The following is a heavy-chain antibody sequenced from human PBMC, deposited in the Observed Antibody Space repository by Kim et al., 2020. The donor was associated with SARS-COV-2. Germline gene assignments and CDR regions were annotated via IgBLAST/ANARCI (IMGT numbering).Heavy chain of an antibody. V-gene: IGHV1-18*01. J-gene: IGHJ5*02. CDR3: ARDLLGITMVRGVIFPFFLGPYNWFDP. CDR1: GYTFTSYG. CDR2: ISAYNGNT. D-gene: IGHD3-10*01. Sequence: ASVKVSCKASGYTFTSYGISWVRQAPGQGLEWMGWISAYNGNTNYAQKLQGRVTMTTDTSTSTAYMELRSLRSDDTAVYYCARDLLGITMVRGVIFPFFLGPYNWFDPWGQGTLVTVSS.